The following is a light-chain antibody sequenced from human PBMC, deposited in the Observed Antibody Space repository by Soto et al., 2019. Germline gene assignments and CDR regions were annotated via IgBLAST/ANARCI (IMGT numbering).Light chain of an antibody. Sequence: IQVTQSPSSLSASVGDRITITCRVSQGMSSYLAWYQQKPGKAPKLLIYAAYTLQSGVPSRFSGGGSGPDFTLTISNLQPEDIATYYCQQVDTSHSFGGGTKVDNK. J-gene: IGKJ4*01. V-gene: IGKV1-9*01. CDR1: QGMSSY. CDR3: QQVDTSHS. CDR2: AAY.